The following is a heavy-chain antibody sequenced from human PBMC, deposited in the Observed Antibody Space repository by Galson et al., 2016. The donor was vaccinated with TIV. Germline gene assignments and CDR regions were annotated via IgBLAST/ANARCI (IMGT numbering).Heavy chain of an antibody. CDR3: ARLGYCSSMSCFPFDP. J-gene: IGHJ5*02. CDR1: GYTFTSYG. D-gene: IGHD2-2*01. CDR2: INTATGYT. Sequence: SVKVPCKASGYTFTSYGIHWMRQAPGQRLEWMGWINTATGYTKYSQTFQYIITITRDTSASTASMELSSLRSEATATYYWARLGYCSSMSCFPFDPWGQGTLVAVSS. V-gene: IGHV1-3*04.